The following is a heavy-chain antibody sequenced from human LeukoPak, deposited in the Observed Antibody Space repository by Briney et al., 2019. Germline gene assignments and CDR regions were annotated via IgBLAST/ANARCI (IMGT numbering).Heavy chain of an antibody. Sequence: GGSLRLSCAASGFTFSSYGMHWVRQAPGKGLEWVAFIRYDGSNKYYADSVKGRFTISRDNSKNTLYLQMNSLRAEDTAVYYCAKTSGGFLERLLRDYYYYYMDVWGKGTTVTVSS. D-gene: IGHD3-3*01. CDR2: IRYDGSNK. CDR1: GFTFSSYG. CDR3: AKTSGGFLERLLRDYYYYYMDV. J-gene: IGHJ6*03. V-gene: IGHV3-30*02.